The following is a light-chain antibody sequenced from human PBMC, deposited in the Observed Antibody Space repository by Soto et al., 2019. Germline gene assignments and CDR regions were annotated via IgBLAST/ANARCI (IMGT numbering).Light chain of an antibody. J-gene: IGKJ4*01. Sequence: IQITHSPSSVSATVGDRVTITCRASQSISTHLNWYQQKPGKAPNLLIYAASSLQSGVPSRFSGSGSGTDFTLTISSLQPEDFATYFCQQSYITPAGFGGGTKVDIK. CDR2: AAS. V-gene: IGKV1-39*01. CDR1: QSISTH. CDR3: QQSYITPAG.